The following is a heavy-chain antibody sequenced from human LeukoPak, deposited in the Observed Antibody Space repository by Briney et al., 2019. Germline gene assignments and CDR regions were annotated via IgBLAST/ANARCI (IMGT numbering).Heavy chain of an antibody. Sequence: SETLSLTCTVSGGSISSSSYYWSWIRQPPGKGLEWVGSIYYSGSTYYNPSLKSRVTISVDTSKNQFPLKLSSVTAADTAVYYCARGSSGPPGMDVWGQGTTVTVSS. CDR2: IYYSGST. V-gene: IGHV4-39*06. D-gene: IGHD1-26*01. J-gene: IGHJ6*02. CDR1: GGSISSSSYY. CDR3: ARGSSGPPGMDV.